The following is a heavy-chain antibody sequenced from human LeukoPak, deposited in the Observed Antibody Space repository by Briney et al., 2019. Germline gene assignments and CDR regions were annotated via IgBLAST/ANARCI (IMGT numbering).Heavy chain of an antibody. CDR3: ARDSPAGGDFWSGYTDAFDI. J-gene: IGHJ3*02. V-gene: IGHV1-18*01. CDR2: ISAYNGNT. CDR1: GYTFTSYG. Sequence: ASVKVSCKASGYTFTSYGISWVRQAPGQGLEWMGWISAYNGNTNYAQKLQGRVTMTTDTSTSTAYMELRSLRSDDTAVYYCARDSPAGGDFWSGYTDAFDIWGQGTMVTVSS. D-gene: IGHD3-3*01.